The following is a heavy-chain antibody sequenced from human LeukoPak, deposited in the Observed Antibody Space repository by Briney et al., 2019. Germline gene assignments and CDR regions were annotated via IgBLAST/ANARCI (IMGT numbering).Heavy chain of an antibody. CDR1: GFTFSSYW. Sequence: PGGSLRLSCAASGFTFSSYWMSWVRQAPGKGLEGVANIKQDGSEKYYVDSVKGRFTISRDNAKNSLYLQMNSLRAEDTAVYYCARVPNWNYAPDAFDIWGQGTMVTVSS. CDR2: IKQDGSEK. J-gene: IGHJ3*02. CDR3: ARVPNWNYAPDAFDI. D-gene: IGHD1-7*01. V-gene: IGHV3-7*01.